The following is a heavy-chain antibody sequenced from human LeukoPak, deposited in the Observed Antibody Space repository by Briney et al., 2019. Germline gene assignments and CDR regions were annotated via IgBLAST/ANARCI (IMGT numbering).Heavy chain of an antibody. Sequence: GGSLRLSCAVSGFTFSDYYMSWIRQAPGKGLEWVSSISSGSSYIFYADSVKGRFTISRDNAKNTLYLQMNSPRAEDTAVYYCAKFACSGGSCRDVDYWGQGTLVTVSS. D-gene: IGHD2-15*01. CDR1: GFTFSDYY. CDR2: ISSGSSYI. CDR3: AKFACSGGSCRDVDY. J-gene: IGHJ4*02. V-gene: IGHV3-11*06.